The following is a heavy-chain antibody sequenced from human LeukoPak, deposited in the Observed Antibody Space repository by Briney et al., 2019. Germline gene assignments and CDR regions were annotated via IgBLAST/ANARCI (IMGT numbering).Heavy chain of an antibody. Sequence: PGGSLRLSCAASGFTFSSYSMNWVRQAPGKGLEWISYISCHSSTIYFADSVKGRFTISRDNSKNTLYLQMNTLRADDTAVYYCAKDHGSSDWYYFDYWGQGTLVTVSS. V-gene: IGHV3-48*01. J-gene: IGHJ4*02. CDR3: AKDHGSSDWYYFDY. D-gene: IGHD6-13*01. CDR1: GFTFSSYS. CDR2: ISCHSSTI.